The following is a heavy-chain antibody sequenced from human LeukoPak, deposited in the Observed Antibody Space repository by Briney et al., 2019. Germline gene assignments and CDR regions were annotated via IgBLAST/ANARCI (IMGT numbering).Heavy chain of an antibody. Sequence: PAETLSLTCTVSGGSISSSSYYWGCLRHPPGRGLEWLGSIYYSGSNYSNPALKRRVTIPVDTSKTQFSLKLSSVTAADTAVYYCARKCRDFTTINWFDPWGQGTLVTVSS. J-gene: IGHJ5*02. CDR1: GGSISSSSYY. CDR2: IYYSGSN. CDR3: ARKCRDFTTINWFDP. D-gene: IGHD3-3*01. V-gene: IGHV4-39*01.